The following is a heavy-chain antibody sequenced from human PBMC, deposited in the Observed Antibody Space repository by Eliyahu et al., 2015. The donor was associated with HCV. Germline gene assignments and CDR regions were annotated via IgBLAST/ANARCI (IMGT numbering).Heavy chain of an antibody. CDR2: INPNSGGT. Sequence: QVQLVQSGAEVKKPGASVKVSCKASGYTXTGXXXHWXRQXPGQGLEWMGWINPNSGGTNYAQKFQGRVTMTRDTSISTAYMELSRLRSDDTAVYYCARVPPRYGSSPVGGMDVWGQGTTVTVSS. CDR3: ARVPPRYGSSPVGGMDV. D-gene: IGHD6-6*01. CDR1: GYTXTGXX. V-gene: IGHV1-2*02. J-gene: IGHJ6*02.